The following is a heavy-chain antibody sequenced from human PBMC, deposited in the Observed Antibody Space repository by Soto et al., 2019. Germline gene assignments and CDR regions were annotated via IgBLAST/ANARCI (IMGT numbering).Heavy chain of an antibody. CDR2: ISYDGTNK. J-gene: IGHJ6*02. D-gene: IGHD2-2*01. Sequence: QVQLVESGGGVVQPGRSLRLSCAASGFTFSTFGMHWVRQAPGKGLEWVSVISYDGTNKYYADSVKGLFTISRDNSKNTLYLQMNTLRTEDTAVYYCANVCTITSCYVRGLDVWGHGTMVTVSS. CDR1: GFTFSTFG. V-gene: IGHV3-30*18. CDR3: ANVCTITSCYVRGLDV.